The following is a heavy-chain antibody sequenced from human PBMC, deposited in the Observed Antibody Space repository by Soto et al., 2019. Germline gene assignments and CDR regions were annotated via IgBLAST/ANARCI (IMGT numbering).Heavy chain of an antibody. CDR3: ARRIAVVRWPRPRYYFDY. Sequence: NPSETLSLTCTVSGGSISSSSYYWGWIRQPPGKGLEWIGSIYYSGSTYYNPSLKSRVTISVDTSKNQFSLKLSSVTAADTAVYNCARRIAVVRWPRPRYYFDYWGQGTLVTVSS. CDR2: IYYSGST. CDR1: GGSISSSSYY. D-gene: IGHD2-15*01. V-gene: IGHV4-39*01. J-gene: IGHJ4*02.